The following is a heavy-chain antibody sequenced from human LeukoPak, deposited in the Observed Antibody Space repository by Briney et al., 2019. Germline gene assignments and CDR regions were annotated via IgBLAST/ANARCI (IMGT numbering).Heavy chain of an antibody. V-gene: IGHV1-69*06. Sequence: ASVKVSCKASGGTFSSYAISWVRQAPGQGLEWMGGIIPIFGTANYAQKFQGRVTITADKSTSTAYMELSSLRSEDTAVYYCARNLVLFTVTTCSYYYYMDVWGKGTTVTVSS. CDR3: ARNLVLFTVTTCSYYYYMDV. CDR1: GGTFSSYA. J-gene: IGHJ6*03. D-gene: IGHD4-17*01. CDR2: IIPIFGTA.